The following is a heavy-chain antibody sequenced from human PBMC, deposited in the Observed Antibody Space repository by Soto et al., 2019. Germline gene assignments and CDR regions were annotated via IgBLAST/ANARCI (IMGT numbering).Heavy chain of an antibody. CDR3: ASYSSGWYDVSF. Sequence: QVQLQESGPGLVKPSETLSLTCTVSGGSVSSGSYFWSWIRQPPGKGLEWIGYIYYSGSTNYNPSLKSRVTISVDTSKNQFSLKLSSVTAADTAVYYCASYSSGWYDVSFWGQGTLVTVSS. CDR2: IYYSGST. J-gene: IGHJ4*02. V-gene: IGHV4-61*01. CDR1: GGSVSSGSYF. D-gene: IGHD6-19*01.